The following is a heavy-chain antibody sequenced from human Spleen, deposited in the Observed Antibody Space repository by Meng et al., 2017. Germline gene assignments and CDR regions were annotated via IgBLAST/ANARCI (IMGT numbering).Heavy chain of an antibody. CDR3: ERGPYVGYADSRGYYLNGFDT. CDR2: IYYSGGT. Sequence: SETLSLTCTVSGDSIRATTSYDWGWIRQPPGKGLEWIASIYYSGGTYYNPSHKSRVTISVDTSTNEFSLRLNSVTAAETALYYCERGPYVGYADSRGYYLNGFDTWGQGTLVTVSS. V-gene: IGHV4-39*07. D-gene: IGHD3-22*01. J-gene: IGHJ5*02. CDR1: GDSIRATTSYD.